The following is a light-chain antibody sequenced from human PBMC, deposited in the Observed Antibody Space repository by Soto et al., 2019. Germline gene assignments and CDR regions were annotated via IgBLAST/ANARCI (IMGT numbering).Light chain of an antibody. Sequence: QSALTQPPSASGTPGQRVTISCSGSSSNIGSNYVYWYQQLPGTAPKLLIYRNNQRPSGVPDRFSGSKSGTSASLAISGLRSEDEADYYCAARDDSLSGLYVFGTGTKVTVL. V-gene: IGLV1-47*01. CDR1: SSNIGSNY. CDR2: RNN. J-gene: IGLJ1*01. CDR3: AARDDSLSGLYV.